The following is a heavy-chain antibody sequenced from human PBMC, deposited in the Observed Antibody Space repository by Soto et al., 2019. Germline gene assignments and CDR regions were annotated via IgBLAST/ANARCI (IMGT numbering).Heavy chain of an antibody. Sequence: EVHLLESGGDLVQPGGSLRLSCAASGFTFSNYAMSWVRQAPGKGLDWVSGISGSAASTFYADSVKGRFTISRDNSKNTLYRQMTSLRGEDAAVYYCAKWTGRYCSGGRCYLDDPFDYWGQGTLVTVSS. CDR2: ISGSAAST. CDR1: GFTFSNYA. V-gene: IGHV3-23*01. D-gene: IGHD2-15*01. J-gene: IGHJ4*02. CDR3: AKWTGRYCSGGRCYLDDPFDY.